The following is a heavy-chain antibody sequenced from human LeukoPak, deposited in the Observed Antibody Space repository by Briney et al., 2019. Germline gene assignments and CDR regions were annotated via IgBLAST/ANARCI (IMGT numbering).Heavy chain of an antibody. V-gene: IGHV4-39*07. D-gene: IGHD3-22*01. J-gene: IGHJ4*02. CDR2: IYYSGST. Sequence: SETLSLTCTVSGGSISSSSYYWGWIRQPPGKGLEWIGSIYYSGSTYYNPSLKSRVTISVDTSKNQFSLKLSSVTAADTAVYYCARWSYYYDSSGPCFDYWGQGTLVTVSS. CDR1: GGSISSSSYY. CDR3: ARWSYYYDSSGPCFDY.